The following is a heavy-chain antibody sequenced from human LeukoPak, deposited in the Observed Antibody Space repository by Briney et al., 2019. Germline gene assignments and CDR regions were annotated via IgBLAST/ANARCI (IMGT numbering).Heavy chain of an antibody. V-gene: IGHV1-18*01. Sequence: ASVKVSCKTSGYTFTSYGINWVRQAPGQGLEWMGWISGSNGYTKYAQKIQGRVTLTTDEPTRTAYMELRSLRSDDTAVYYCARGTEGGIHYYYMDVWGKGTTVTVSS. D-gene: IGHD1-1*01. CDR3: ARGTEGGIHYYYMDV. CDR1: GYTFTSYG. CDR2: ISGSNGYT. J-gene: IGHJ6*03.